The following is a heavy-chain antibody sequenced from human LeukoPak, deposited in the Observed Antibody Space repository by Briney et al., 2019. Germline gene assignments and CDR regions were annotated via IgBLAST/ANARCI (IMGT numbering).Heavy chain of an antibody. Sequence: PGGSLRLSCAASGFTFDDYGMSWVRQAPGKGLEWVSGINWNGGSTGYADSVKGRFTISRDNAKNSLYLQMNSLRAEDTALYYCARAAVAYSYGLYYFDYWGQGTLVTVSS. CDR3: ARAAVAYSYGLYYFDY. J-gene: IGHJ4*02. CDR1: GFTFDDYG. D-gene: IGHD5-18*01. V-gene: IGHV3-20*04. CDR2: INWNGGST.